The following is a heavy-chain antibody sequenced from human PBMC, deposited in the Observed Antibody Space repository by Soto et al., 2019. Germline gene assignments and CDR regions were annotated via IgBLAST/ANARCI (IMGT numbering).Heavy chain of an antibody. CDR3: AKALPDPDYYDSSGYYSNWFDP. V-gene: IGHV3-23*01. J-gene: IGHJ5*02. Sequence: EVQLLESGGGLVQPGGSLRLSCAASGFTFSSYAMSWVRQAPGKGLEWVSAISGNGGSTYYADSVKGRFTISRDNSKNTLYLQMNSLRAEDTAVYYCAKALPDPDYYDSSGYYSNWFDPWGQGTLVTVSS. D-gene: IGHD3-22*01. CDR2: ISGNGGST. CDR1: GFTFSSYA.